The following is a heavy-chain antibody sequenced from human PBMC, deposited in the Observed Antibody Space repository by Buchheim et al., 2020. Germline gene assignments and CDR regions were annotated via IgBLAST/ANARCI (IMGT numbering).Heavy chain of an antibody. Sequence: EVQLLESGGGLVQPGGSVRLSCVGSGYTFSNYAMSWVRQAPGKGLEWVSAISSGAGGIKYADSVKGRFTISRDNSRTTLYLQMNSLTAEDTAIYYCAKDGYSSGWGFDYWGQGTLVTVSS. V-gene: IGHV3-23*01. J-gene: IGHJ4*02. D-gene: IGHD6-19*01. CDR2: ISSGAGGI. CDR3: AKDGYSSGWGFDY. CDR1: GYTFSNYA.